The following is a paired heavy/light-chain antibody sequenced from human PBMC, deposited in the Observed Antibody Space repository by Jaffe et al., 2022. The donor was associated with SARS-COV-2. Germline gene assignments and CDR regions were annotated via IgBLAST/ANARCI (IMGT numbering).Light chain of an antibody. J-gene: IGKJ5*01. Sequence: DIQLTQSPSFLSASVGDRVTITCRASQGISSYLAWYQQKPGKAPNLLIYATSTLQSGVPSRFSGSGSGTEFTLTISSLQPEDFATYYCQQLNNYPPITFGQGTRLEIK. V-gene: IGKV1-9*01. CDR3: QQLNNYPPIT. CDR2: ATS. CDR1: QGISSY.
Heavy chain of an antibody. CDR1: DTSISSYY. V-gene: IGHV4-59*08. CDR2: IYYSGST. J-gene: IGHJ6*02. Sequence: QVQLQESGPGLVKPSETLSLTCTVSDTSISSYYWSWIRQPPGKGLEWIGYIYYSGSTNYNPSLKSRVTMSVDTSKKQLSLKLSSVTAADTAVYYCARHRGYCTTSSCSVHIYYYGMDVWGQGTTVTVSS. D-gene: IGHD2-2*01. CDR3: ARHRGYCTTSSCSVHIYYYGMDV.